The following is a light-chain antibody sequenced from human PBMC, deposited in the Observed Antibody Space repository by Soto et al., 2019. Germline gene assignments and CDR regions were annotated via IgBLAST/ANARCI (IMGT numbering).Light chain of an antibody. CDR2: DAS. Sequence: EIVLTQSPATLSLSPGERATLYFRASQSVSSYLAWYQQKPGQAPGLLIYDASNRATGIPARFSGSGSGTDFTLTISRLEPEDFAVYYCQQYGSSRTFGQGTKVDI. V-gene: IGKV3-20*01. CDR3: QQYGSSRT. CDR1: QSVSSY. J-gene: IGKJ1*01.